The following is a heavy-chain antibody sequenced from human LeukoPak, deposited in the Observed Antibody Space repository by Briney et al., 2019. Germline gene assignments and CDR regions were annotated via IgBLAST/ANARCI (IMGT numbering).Heavy chain of an antibody. CDR3: AVTYDYGSGSYSQFDY. CDR2: VNLNSGGT. Sequence: GASVKVSCKASGYCFNGYYLHWVRQAPGQGLESMGWVNLNSGGTNYSQMFQGRRTMTRHTSISAAYMELRRLGSDDTAVYCCAVTYDYGSGSYSQFDYWGQGTLVTVSS. CDR1: GYCFNGYY. J-gene: IGHJ4*02. D-gene: IGHD3-10*01. V-gene: IGHV1-2*02.